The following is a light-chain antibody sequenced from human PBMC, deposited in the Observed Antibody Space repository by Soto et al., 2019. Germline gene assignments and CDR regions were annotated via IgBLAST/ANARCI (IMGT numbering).Light chain of an antibody. CDR1: TGAVTSGHY. V-gene: IGLV7-46*01. CDR2: DAT. CDR3: LLSYNVAQI. Sequence: QAVVTQEPSLTVSPGGTVTLTCGSTTGAVTSGHYPDWFQQKAGQAPRTLIYDATKRHSWTPARFSGSLLGGKAALTLSGAQPEDEADYYCLLSYNVAQIFGGGTKVTVL. J-gene: IGLJ2*01.